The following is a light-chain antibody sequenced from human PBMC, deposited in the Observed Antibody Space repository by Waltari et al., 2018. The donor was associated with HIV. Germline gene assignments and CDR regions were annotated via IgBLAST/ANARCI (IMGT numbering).Light chain of an antibody. J-gene: IGLJ2*01. CDR1: SSDVGCYTY. V-gene: IGLV2-14*01. Sequence: QSALTQPASVSGSPGQSIPISCTETSSDVGCYTYAPRYPLHPGKAPKLMIVEVTNRPSGVSNRFSGSKSGNTASLTISGLQAEDEADYYCSSYTSSSSVLFGGGTKLTVL. CDR2: EVT. CDR3: SSYTSSSSVL.